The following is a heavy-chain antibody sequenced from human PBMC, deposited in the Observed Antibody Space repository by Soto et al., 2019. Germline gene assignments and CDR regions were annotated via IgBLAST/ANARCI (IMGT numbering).Heavy chain of an antibody. D-gene: IGHD1-26*01. CDR1: GGSISSYY. Sequence: PSETLSLTCTVSGGSISSYYWSWIRQPPGKGLEWIGYIYYSGSTNYNPSLKSRVTISVDTSKNQFSLKLSSVTAADTAVYYCARVPPLGDWFDPWGQGTLVTVSS. CDR2: IYYSGST. V-gene: IGHV4-59*01. J-gene: IGHJ5*02. CDR3: ARVPPLGDWFDP.